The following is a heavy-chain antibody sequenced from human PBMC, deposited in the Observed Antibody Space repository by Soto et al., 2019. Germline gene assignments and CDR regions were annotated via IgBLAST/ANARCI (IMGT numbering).Heavy chain of an antibody. D-gene: IGHD3-22*01. CDR2: IIPIFGTA. J-gene: IGHJ4*02. Sequence: QVQLVQSGAEVKKPGSSVKVSCKASGGTFSSYAISWVRQAPGQGLEWMGGIIPIFGTANYAQKFQGRVTITADESTSTADMELSSLRSEDTAVYYCARGFLQGYYDSSGYQSDYWGQGTLVTVSS. CDR1: GGTFSSYA. CDR3: ARGFLQGYYDSSGYQSDY. V-gene: IGHV1-69*01.